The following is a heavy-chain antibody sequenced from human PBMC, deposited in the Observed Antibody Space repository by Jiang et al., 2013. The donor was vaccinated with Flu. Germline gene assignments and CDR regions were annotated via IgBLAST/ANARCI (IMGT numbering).Heavy chain of an antibody. J-gene: IGHJ2*01. D-gene: IGHD1-7*01. CDR3: ARGLTKTGTEFFWYFDL. V-gene: IGHV1-8*01. Sequence: QLVESGAEVKKPGASVKVSCKASGYTFTSYDINWVRQATGQGLEWMGWMNPNSGNTGYAQKFQGRVTMTRNTSISTAYMELSGLRSEDTAVYYCARGLTKTGTEFFWYFDLWGRGTLVTVSS. CDR2: MNPNSGNT. CDR1: GYTFTSYD.